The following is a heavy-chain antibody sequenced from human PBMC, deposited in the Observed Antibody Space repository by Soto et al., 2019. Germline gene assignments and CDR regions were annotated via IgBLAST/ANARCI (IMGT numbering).Heavy chain of an antibody. Sequence: SETLSLTCTVSGGSISSGGYYWSWIRQHPGKGLEWIGYIYYSGSTYYNPSLKSRVTISVDTSKNQFSLKLSSVTAADTAVYYCARGPAPYYYGMDVWGQGTTVTGSS. V-gene: IGHV4-31*03. J-gene: IGHJ6*02. CDR1: GGSISSGGYY. CDR3: ARGPAPYYYGMDV. CDR2: IYYSGST.